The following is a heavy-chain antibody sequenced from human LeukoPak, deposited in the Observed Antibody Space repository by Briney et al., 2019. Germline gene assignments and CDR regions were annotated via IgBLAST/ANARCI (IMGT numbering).Heavy chain of an antibody. V-gene: IGHV1-46*01. D-gene: IGHD2-15*01. Sequence: ASVKVYCKASGYTFTSHSVHWVRQAPGQGLEWMGVISPGDGRITYSQKFQGGVTLTSDPSTSTVFMDLRGLRSEDTAVFYCARQQEVTADSFYYAMDVWGQGTTVTVSS. J-gene: IGHJ6*02. CDR2: ISPGDGRI. CDR1: GYTFTSHS. CDR3: ARQQEVTADSFYYAMDV.